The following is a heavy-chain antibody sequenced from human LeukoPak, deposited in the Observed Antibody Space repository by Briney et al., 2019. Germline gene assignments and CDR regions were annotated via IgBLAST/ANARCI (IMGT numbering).Heavy chain of an antibody. CDR1: GFSFSDYN. CDR2: ISSGSSYI. J-gene: IGHJ4*02. CDR3: ARDREQWLVRRFDY. V-gene: IGHV3-21*06. D-gene: IGHD6-19*01. Sequence: GGSLRLSCAASGFSFSDYNMNWVRQAPGKGLEWVSSISSGSSYIYYADSVKGRFTVSRDNAKNSLYLQMNSLRAEDTAVYYCARDREQWLVRRFDYWGQGTLVTVSS.